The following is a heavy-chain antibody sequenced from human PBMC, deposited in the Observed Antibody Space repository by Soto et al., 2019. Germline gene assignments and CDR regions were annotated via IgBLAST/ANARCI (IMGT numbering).Heavy chain of an antibody. CDR3: ARMESFGTLNWFDP. D-gene: IGHD3-16*01. CDR2: MNPGSGDT. V-gene: IGHV1-8*02. Sequence: QVQLVQYGAEVKRPGASVKVSCKASGYTFTNNDVSWVRQATGQGLEWMGWMNPGSGDTGYAQKFQGRVTMTRDISIATAYMELNSLTSEDTAIYYCARMESFGTLNWFDPWGQGTLVTVSS. J-gene: IGHJ5*02. CDR1: GYTFTNND.